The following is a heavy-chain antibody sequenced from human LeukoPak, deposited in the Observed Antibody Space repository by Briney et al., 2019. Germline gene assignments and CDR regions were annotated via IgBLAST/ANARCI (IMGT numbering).Heavy chain of an antibody. CDR2: INHSGST. CDR1: GGSFSGYY. V-gene: IGHV4-34*01. Sequence: SETLSLTCAVYGGSFSGYYWSWIRQPPGKGLEWIGEINHSGSTNYNPSLKSRVTISVDTSKNQFSLKLSSVTAADTAVYYRARKRGWLGYCSGGSCYSGYFDYWGQGTLVTVSS. D-gene: IGHD2-15*01. J-gene: IGHJ4*02. CDR3: ARKRGWLGYCSGGSCYSGYFDY.